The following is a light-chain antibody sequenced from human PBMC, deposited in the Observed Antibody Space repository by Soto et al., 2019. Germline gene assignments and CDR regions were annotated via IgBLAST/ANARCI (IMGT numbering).Light chain of an antibody. CDR3: RSYTSRSTLVV. CDR2: DVS. CDR1: TSDVGGYNY. V-gene: IGLV2-14*03. J-gene: IGLJ2*01. Sequence: QSALTQPASVSGSPGQSITISCTGTTSDVGGYNYVSWYQQHPGTAPKLMIYDVSNRPSGVSNRFSGSKSGNTASLTISGLQAEDEADYDRRSYTSRSTLVVFGGGTKLTVL.